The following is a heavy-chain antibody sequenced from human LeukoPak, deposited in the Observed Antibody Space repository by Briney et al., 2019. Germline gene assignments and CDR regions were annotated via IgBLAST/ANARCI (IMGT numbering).Heavy chain of an antibody. J-gene: IGHJ4*02. Sequence: SVKVSCKASGGTFSSYVISWVRQAPGQGLEWMGRIIPILGIANYAQKFQGRVTITADKSTSTAYMELSSLRSEDTAVYYCARVGGSWYLRLGSWGQGTLVTVSS. CDR2: IIPILGIA. CDR1: GGTFSSYV. V-gene: IGHV1-69*04. D-gene: IGHD6-13*01. CDR3: ARVGGSWYLRLGS.